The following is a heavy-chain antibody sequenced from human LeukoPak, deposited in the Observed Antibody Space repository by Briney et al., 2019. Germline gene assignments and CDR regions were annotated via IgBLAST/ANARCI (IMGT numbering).Heavy chain of an antibody. D-gene: IGHD3-16*01. CDR3: AARYDYVWGSYGDY. V-gene: IGHV3-23*01. CDR2: VSGSGGST. J-gene: IGHJ4*02. CDR1: GFTFSSYS. Sequence: GGSLRLSCAASGFTFSSYSMSWLRQAPGKGLEWVSAVSGSGGSTYYADAVKGRFTISRDNSKNTLYLQMNSLRAEDTAVYYCAARYDYVWGSYGDYWGQGTLVTVSS.